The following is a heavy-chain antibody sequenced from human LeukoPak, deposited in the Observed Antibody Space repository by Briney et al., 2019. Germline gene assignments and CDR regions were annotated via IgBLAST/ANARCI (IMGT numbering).Heavy chain of an antibody. CDR1: GGSISSYC. Sequence: SETLSLTCTVSGGSISSYCWSWIRQPPGKGLEWIWYIYYSGSTNYNPSLKSRVTISVDTSKNQFSLKLSSVTAADTAVYYCARHVRGVTEYYGMDVWGKGTTVTVSS. D-gene: IGHD3-10*01. CDR2: IYYSGST. CDR3: ARHVRGVTEYYGMDV. V-gene: IGHV4-59*01. J-gene: IGHJ6*04.